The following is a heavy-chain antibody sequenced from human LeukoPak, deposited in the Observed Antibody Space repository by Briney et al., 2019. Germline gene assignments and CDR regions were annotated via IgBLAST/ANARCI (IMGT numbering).Heavy chain of an antibody. V-gene: IGHV1-69*04. D-gene: IGHD1-26*01. CDR2: IIPILGIA. J-gene: IGHJ4*02. CDR1: GGTFSSYA. CDR3: ALGGWWEPMDY. Sequence: SVKVSCKASGGTFSSYAISWVRQAPGQGLEWMGRIIPILGIANYAQKFQGRVTITADKSTSTAYMELSSLRSDDTAVYYCALGGWWEPMDYWGQGTLVTVSS.